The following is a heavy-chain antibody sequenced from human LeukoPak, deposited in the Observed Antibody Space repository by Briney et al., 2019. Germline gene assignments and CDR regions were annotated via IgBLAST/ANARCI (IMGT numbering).Heavy chain of an antibody. Sequence: GGSLRLSCAASGFAFSTFGLSWVRQAPGKGLEWVAAISGNGGKTYYADSVRGRFTISRDNSKNTMYLQMNSQRGEDTAVYYCGKDLNWAFDHWGQGTLVTVSS. D-gene: IGHD1-1*01. CDR2: ISGNGGKT. CDR1: GFAFSTFG. CDR3: GKDLNWAFDH. V-gene: IGHV3-23*01. J-gene: IGHJ4*02.